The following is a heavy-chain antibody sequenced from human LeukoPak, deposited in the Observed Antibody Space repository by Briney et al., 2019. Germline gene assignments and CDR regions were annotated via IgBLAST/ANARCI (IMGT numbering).Heavy chain of an antibody. CDR1: GFTFSSYG. J-gene: IGHJ2*01. CDR2: ISYDGSNK. CDR3: ANSVLRYYWYFDL. D-gene: IGHD3-9*01. V-gene: IGHV3-30*19. Sequence: PGGSLRLSCAASGFTFSSYGMHWVRQAPGKGLEWVAVISYDGSNKYYADSVKGRFTISRDNSKNTLYLQMNSLRAEDTAVYYCANSVLRYYWYFDLWGRGTLVTVSS.